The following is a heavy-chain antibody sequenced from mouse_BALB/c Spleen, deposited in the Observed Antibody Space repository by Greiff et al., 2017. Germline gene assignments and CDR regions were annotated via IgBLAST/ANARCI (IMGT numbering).Heavy chain of an antibody. D-gene: IGHD1-3*01. Sequence: QVQLQQSGPGLVQPSQSLSITCTVSGFSLTSYGVHWVRQSPGKGLEWLGVIWSGGSTNYNAAFISRLSISKDNSKSHVFFIMNSLQADDTAIYYCARNRRDNSFAYWGQGTLVTVSA. V-gene: IGHV2-4-1*01. J-gene: IGHJ3*01. CDR3: ARNRRDNSFAY. CDR2: IWSGGST. CDR1: GFSLTSYG.